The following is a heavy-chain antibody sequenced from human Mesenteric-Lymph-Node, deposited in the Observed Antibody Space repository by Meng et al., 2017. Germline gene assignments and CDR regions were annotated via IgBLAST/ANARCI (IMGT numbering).Heavy chain of an antibody. Sequence: SETLSLTCTVSGGSISSYYWSWIRQPAGKGLEWIGRIYTSGSTNYNPSLKSRVTMSVDTSKNQFSLKLSSVTAADTAVYYCAREPEVYYYGSGSYYKERYYYYGMDVWGQGTTVTVSS. D-gene: IGHD3-10*01. CDR3: AREPEVYYYGSGSYYKERYYYYGMDV. J-gene: IGHJ6*02. CDR1: GGSISSYY. V-gene: IGHV4-4*07. CDR2: IYTSGST.